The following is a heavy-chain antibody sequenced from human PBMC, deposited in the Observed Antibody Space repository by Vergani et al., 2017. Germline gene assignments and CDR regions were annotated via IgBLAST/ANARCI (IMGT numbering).Heavy chain of an antibody. CDR2: IYYSGST. CDR1: GGSISSYY. J-gene: IGHJ5*02. D-gene: IGHD5-18*01. V-gene: IGHV4-59*01. Sequence: QVQLQESGPGLVKPSETLSLTCTVSGGSISSYYWSWIRQPPGKGLEWIGYIYYSGSTNYNPSLKSRVTISVDTAKNRFSLKLSSVTAAATAVYYCAREVGYSYGEGWFDPWGQGTLVTVSS. CDR3: AREVGYSYGEGWFDP.